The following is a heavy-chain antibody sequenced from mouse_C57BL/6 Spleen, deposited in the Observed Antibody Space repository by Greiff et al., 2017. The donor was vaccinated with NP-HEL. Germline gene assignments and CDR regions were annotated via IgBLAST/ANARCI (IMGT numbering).Heavy chain of an antibody. CDR3: TRGGGSSPGYFDV. D-gene: IGHD1-1*01. J-gene: IGHJ1*03. CDR2: IDPETGGT. V-gene: IGHV1-15*01. Sequence: QVQLQQSGAELVRPGASVTLSCKASGYTFTDYEMHWVKQTPVHGLEWIGAIDPETGGTAYNQKFKGKAILTADKSSSTAYMELRSLTSEDSAVYYCTRGGGSSPGYFDVWGTGTTVTVSS. CDR1: GYTFTDYE.